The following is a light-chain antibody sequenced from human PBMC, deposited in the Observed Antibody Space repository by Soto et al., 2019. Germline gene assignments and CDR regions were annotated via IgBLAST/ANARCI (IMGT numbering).Light chain of an antibody. CDR1: QSLVHRDGNTY. CDR2: EVS. Sequence: DIVMTHYPPSSPVTLGQPASLSCRSSQSLVHRDGNTYLSWLQQRPGQPPRLLIYEVSKRFSGVPDRFSGSGAGTDFTLKISRVEPEDVGVYYCMQATHSPWAFGQGTKVDIK. V-gene: IGKV2-24*01. J-gene: IGKJ1*01. CDR3: MQATHSPWA.